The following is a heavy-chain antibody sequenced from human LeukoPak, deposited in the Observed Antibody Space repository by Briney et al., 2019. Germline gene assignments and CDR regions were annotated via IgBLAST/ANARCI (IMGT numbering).Heavy chain of an antibody. CDR2: TYYRSKWYS. Sequence: SQTLSLTCAISGDSVSSNSTACNWIRQSPSRGLEWLGRTYYRSKWYSDYAVSVKSRITINPDTSKNQFSLQLNSVTPEDTAVYYCARGGQGDGYSADETFDIWGQGTMVTVSS. J-gene: IGHJ3*02. D-gene: IGHD5-24*01. V-gene: IGHV6-1*01. CDR1: GDSVSSNSTA. CDR3: ARGGQGDGYSADETFDI.